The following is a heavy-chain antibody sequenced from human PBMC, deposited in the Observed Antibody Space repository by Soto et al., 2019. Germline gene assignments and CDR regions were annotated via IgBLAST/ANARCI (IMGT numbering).Heavy chain of an antibody. CDR2: ICHDGSNK. Sequence: QVQLVESGGGVVQPGRSLRLSCAASGFTFSRYGMHWVRQAPGKGLEWVALICHDGSNKYYAESVEGRFTISRDNSKKLLNLQMNSLRPDYKAVYSGFGALVWRGYWGQGTLVTVSS. V-gene: IGHV3-33*08. CDR3: FGALVWRGY. CDR1: GFTFSRYG. J-gene: IGHJ4*02. D-gene: IGHD3-16*01.